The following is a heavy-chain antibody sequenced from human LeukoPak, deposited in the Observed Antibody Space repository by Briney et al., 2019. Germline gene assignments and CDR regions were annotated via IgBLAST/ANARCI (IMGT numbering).Heavy chain of an antibody. Sequence: ASVKVSCKASGYTFTGYYMHWVRQAPGQGLEWMGWINPNSGGTNYAQKFQGRVTMTRDTYISTAYMELSRLRSDDTAVYYCARDQALGRSYTPLVYFDYWGQGTLVTVSS. J-gene: IGHJ4*02. CDR1: GYTFTGYY. V-gene: IGHV1-2*02. CDR3: ARDQALGRSYTPLVYFDY. D-gene: IGHD1-26*01. CDR2: INPNSGGT.